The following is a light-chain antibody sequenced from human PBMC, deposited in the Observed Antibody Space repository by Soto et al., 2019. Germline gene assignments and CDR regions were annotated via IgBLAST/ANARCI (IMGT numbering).Light chain of an antibody. V-gene: IGKV2-30*01. Sequence: DVVMTQSPLSLPVTLGQSASISCRSSQSIAYRDGYTYMNWFQQRPGQSPRRLISLTSRRDSGVPDRFSGSGSGTDFTLTISRVEAEDVGIYYCMQSTHWPPTFGRGTTVEIK. CDR2: LTS. CDR3: MQSTHWPPT. CDR1: QSIAYRDGYTY. J-gene: IGKJ1*01.